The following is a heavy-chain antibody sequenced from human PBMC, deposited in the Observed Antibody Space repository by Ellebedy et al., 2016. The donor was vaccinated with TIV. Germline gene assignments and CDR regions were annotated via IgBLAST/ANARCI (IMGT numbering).Heavy chain of an antibody. J-gene: IGHJ4*02. D-gene: IGHD6-6*01. CDR3: ARDGGGRAARHRGFDY. CDR2: ISGSGGST. V-gene: IGHV3-23*01. CDR1: GFTFSSYA. Sequence: GESLKISXAASGFTFSSYAMSWVRQAPGKGLEWVSAISGSGGSTYYADSVKGRFTISRDNSKNTLYLQMNSLRAEDTAVYYCARDGGGRAARHRGFDYWGQGTLVTVSS.